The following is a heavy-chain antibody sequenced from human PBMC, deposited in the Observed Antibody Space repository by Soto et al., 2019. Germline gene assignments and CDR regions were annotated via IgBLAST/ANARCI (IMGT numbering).Heavy chain of an antibody. CDR2: INPSGGHT. D-gene: IGHD2-21*02. CDR3: ARGGHVVVVTAAFAY. V-gene: IGHV1-46*01. J-gene: IGHJ4*02. Sequence: GASVKVSCKASGNTFTNYYIHWVRQAPGQGLEWMGTINPSGGHTTYSQNFLGRVTMTRDTSTSTLYMELTSLTSDDTAVYYCARGGHVVVVTAAFAYWGQGTLVTVSS. CDR1: GNTFTNYY.